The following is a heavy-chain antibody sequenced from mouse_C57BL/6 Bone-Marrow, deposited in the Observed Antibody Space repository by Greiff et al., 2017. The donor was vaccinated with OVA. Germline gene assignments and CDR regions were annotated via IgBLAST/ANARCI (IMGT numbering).Heavy chain of an antibody. CDR2: ILPGSGST. CDR3: ARSRRYDGYAMDY. Sequence: VKLMESGAELMKPGASVKISCKATGYTFSSYWIEWVKQRPGHGLEWIGEILPGSGSTNYNEKFKGKATFTADTSSNTAYMQLSSLTSEDSAVHYCARSRRYDGYAMDYWGQGTSVTVSS. CDR1: GYTFSSYW. V-gene: IGHV1-9*01. J-gene: IGHJ4*01. D-gene: IGHD2-14*01.